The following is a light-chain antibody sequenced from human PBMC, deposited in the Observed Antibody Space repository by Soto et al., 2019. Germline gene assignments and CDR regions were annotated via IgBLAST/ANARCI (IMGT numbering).Light chain of an antibody. CDR3: QQYNSYSGT. J-gene: IGKJ1*01. CDR2: DAS. Sequence: DIQMTQSPSSLSAAVGDRVTIPFRASQSINNWLAWYQQKPGKAPKLLIYDASSLESGVPLRFSGSGSGTEFTLTISSLQPDDFATYYCQQYNSYSGTFGQGTKVDIK. CDR1: QSINNW. V-gene: IGKV1-5*01.